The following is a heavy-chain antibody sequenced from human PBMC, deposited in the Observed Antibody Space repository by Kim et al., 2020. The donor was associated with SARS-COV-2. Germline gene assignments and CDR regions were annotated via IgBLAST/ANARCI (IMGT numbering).Heavy chain of an antibody. V-gene: IGHV1-3*01. D-gene: IGHD4-17*01. CDR1: GYPFTSSA. J-gene: IGHJ4*02. CDR2: INVGTGAP. CDR3: ARDRQGYGDFEFDH. Sequence: ASVKVSCKASGYPFTSSAIHWLRQAPGQRLEWMGWINVGTGAPKYSQKFQGRAAITRDTSASADYMELHSLTAEDTAIYYCARDRQGYGDFEFDHWCQGALVTVSS.